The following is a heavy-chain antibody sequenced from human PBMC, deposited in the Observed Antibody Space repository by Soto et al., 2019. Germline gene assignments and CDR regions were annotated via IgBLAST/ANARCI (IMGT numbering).Heavy chain of an antibody. D-gene: IGHD2-2*01. CDR1: AFSFTSHG. CDR3: ASYHLELFRFDY. Sequence: ASVKVSCKAYAFSFTSHGISWVRQAPGQGLEWMGWISLYNGNTNYAQQFQGRVTMTTDTSTSTAYMELRSLRSDDTAMYFCASYHLELFRFDYWGQGTLVTVSS. CDR2: ISLYNGNT. J-gene: IGHJ4*02. V-gene: IGHV1-18*04.